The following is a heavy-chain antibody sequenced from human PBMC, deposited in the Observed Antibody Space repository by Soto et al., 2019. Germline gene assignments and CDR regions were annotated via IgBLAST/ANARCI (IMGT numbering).Heavy chain of an antibody. CDR2: IYYSGST. J-gene: IGHJ6*03. D-gene: IGHD1-1*01. Sequence: SETLSFTCTVSGGSISSYYWSWIRQPPGKGLEWIGYIYYSGSTNYNPSLKSRVTISVDTSKNQFSLKLSSVTAADTAVYYCARSTLLRYYYYYMDVWGKGTTVTVSS. CDR1: GGSISSYY. CDR3: ARSTLLRYYYYYMDV. V-gene: IGHV4-59*01.